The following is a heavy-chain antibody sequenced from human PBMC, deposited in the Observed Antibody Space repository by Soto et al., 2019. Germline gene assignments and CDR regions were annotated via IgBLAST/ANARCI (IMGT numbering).Heavy chain of an antibody. CDR3: AIDACCCGGDCYSLVY. CDR2: IFPQLGTT. D-gene: IGHD2-21*02. Sequence: QVQLVQSGAELKTPGSSVSVSCKASGGAFNNYPISWVRQAPGQGLEWMGGIFPQLGTTTYAREVQGRVTMTADESTTTVSMTLTSLRSEDTAIYYCAIDACCCGGDCYSLVYWGQGTLVTVSS. V-gene: IGHV1-69*01. CDR1: GGAFNNYP. J-gene: IGHJ4*02.